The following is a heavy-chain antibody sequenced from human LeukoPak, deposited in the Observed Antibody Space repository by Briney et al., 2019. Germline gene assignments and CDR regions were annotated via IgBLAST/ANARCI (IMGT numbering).Heavy chain of an antibody. CDR1: GGSISSYY. V-gene: IGHV4-59*01. Sequence: SETLSLTCTVSGGSISSYYWSWIRQPPGKGLEWIGYIYYTGTANYNPSPKSRVTISVDTSKNQFSLKLSSVTAADTAVYYCARASISIAGPFDYWGQGTLVTVSS. D-gene: IGHD6-13*01. CDR2: IYYTGTA. CDR3: ARASISIAGPFDY. J-gene: IGHJ4*02.